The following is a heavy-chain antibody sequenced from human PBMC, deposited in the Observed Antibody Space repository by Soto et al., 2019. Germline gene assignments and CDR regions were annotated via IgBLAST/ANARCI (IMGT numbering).Heavy chain of an antibody. D-gene: IGHD6-19*01. CDR1: GLTVGGNT. CDR2: IYSGGST. Sequence: EVQLVESGGGLVQPGGSRSLSCEASGLTVGGNTMSWVRQAPGKGLEWVSVIYSGGSTYYADSVKGRFTISRDNSKNTLYLQMNSLRAEDTAVYYCTNSGWSFDYWGQGTLVTVSS. V-gene: IGHV3-66*01. J-gene: IGHJ4*02. CDR3: TNSGWSFDY.